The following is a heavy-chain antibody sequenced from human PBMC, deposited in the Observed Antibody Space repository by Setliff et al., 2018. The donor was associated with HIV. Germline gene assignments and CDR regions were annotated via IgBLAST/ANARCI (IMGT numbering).Heavy chain of an antibody. J-gene: IGHJ3*02. CDR1: GFTFSSYW. CDR3: PLGYCSGGSCYSDPEVAFDI. Sequence: GESLKISCAASGFTFSSYWIHWVRQAPGKGLVWVSRISADGSDTSYADSVKGRFTISRDNAMNTAYLQMNSLRGEDTALYYCPLGYCSGGSCYSDPEVAFDIWGQGTMVTVSS. CDR2: ISADGSDT. D-gene: IGHD2-15*01. V-gene: IGHV3-74*01.